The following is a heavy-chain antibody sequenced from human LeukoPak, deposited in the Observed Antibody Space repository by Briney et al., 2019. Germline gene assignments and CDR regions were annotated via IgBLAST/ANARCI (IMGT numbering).Heavy chain of an antibody. Sequence: ASVKVSCKASGYTFTGYYMHWVRQAPGQGLEWMGWISAYNGNTNYAQKLQGRVTMTTDTSTSTAYMELRSLRSDDTAVYYCARLAAGKPWYFDYWGQGTLVTVSS. CDR1: GYTFTGYY. CDR2: ISAYNGNT. V-gene: IGHV1-18*04. CDR3: ARLAAGKPWYFDY. D-gene: IGHD6-13*01. J-gene: IGHJ4*02.